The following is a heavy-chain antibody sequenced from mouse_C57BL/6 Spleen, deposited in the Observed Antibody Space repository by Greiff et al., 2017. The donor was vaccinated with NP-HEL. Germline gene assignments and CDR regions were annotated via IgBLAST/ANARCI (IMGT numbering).Heavy chain of an antibody. CDR3: ASGVTNYFDY. CDR2: ILPGSGST. Sequence: QVQLQQSGAELMKPGASVQLSCKASGYTFTGYWIEWVKQRPGHGLEWIGEILPGSGSTNSNEKFKGKATFTANASSNTAYMQLSSLTTEDAASEYYASGVTNYFDYWGKGTTLTVS. CDR1: GYTFTGYW. V-gene: IGHV1-9*01. J-gene: IGHJ2*01. D-gene: IGHD2-2*01.